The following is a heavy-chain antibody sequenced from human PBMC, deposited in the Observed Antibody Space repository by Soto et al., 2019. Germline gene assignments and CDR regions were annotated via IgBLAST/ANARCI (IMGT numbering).Heavy chain of an antibody. Sequence: EVQLVESGGGLVQPGGSLRLSCTASGFTFSNHWMDWVRQAPGKGLEWVAHIKPDGTEQHYVGSVKGRFTISRDNAKNSLHLQMSSLTAEDSALYYCSRSLDSWGQGTLVTVSS. CDR1: GFTFSNHW. J-gene: IGHJ4*02. V-gene: IGHV3-7*01. CDR2: IKPDGTEQ. CDR3: SRSLDS.